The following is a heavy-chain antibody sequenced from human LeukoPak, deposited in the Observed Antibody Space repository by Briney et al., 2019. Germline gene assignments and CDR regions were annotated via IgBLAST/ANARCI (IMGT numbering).Heavy chain of an antibody. V-gene: IGHV3-30-3*01. J-gene: IGHJ6*02. CDR3: VSLDGVYYYHMDV. Sequence: GGSLRLSCAASGFTFSSYAMHWVRQAPGKGLEWVAVISYDGSNKYYADSVKGRFTISRDNSKNTLYLQMNSLRAEDSAVYYCVSLDGVYYYHMDVWGQGTTVIVSS. D-gene: IGHD3/OR15-3a*01. CDR2: ISYDGSNK. CDR1: GFTFSSYA.